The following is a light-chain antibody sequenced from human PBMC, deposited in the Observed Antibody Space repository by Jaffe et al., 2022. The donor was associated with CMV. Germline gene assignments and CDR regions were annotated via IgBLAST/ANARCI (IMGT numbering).Light chain of an antibody. J-gene: IGKJ2*01. V-gene: IGKV1-5*03. CDR3: QQYHSYPYT. CDR1: QSINNW. CDR2: KAS. Sequence: DIQMTQSPSTLSASIGDRITITCRASQSINNWLAWYQQKPGKAPNLLIYKASTLASGVPSRFSGSGSGTDFTLTISSLQPDDFATYSCQQYHSYPYTFGQGTKLEIK.